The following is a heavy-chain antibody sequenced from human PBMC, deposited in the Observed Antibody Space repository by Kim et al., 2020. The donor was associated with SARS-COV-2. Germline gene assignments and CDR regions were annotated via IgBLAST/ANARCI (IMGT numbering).Heavy chain of an antibody. D-gene: IGHD3-10*01. CDR2: ISSSGSTI. J-gene: IGHJ6*02. V-gene: IGHV3-48*03. Sequence: GGSLRLSCAASGFTFSSYEMNWVRQAPGKGLEWVSYISSSGSTIYYADSVKGRFTISRDNAKNSLYLQMNSLRAEDTAVYYCARYYYGSGSYYYYYYGMDVWAKGPRSPSP. CDR1: GFTFSSYE. CDR3: ARYYYGSGSYYYYYYGMDV.